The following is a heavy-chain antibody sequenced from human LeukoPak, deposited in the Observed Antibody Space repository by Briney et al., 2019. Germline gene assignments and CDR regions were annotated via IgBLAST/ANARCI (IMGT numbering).Heavy chain of an antibody. Sequence: GASVKVSCKASGYTFIGHYIHWVRQAPGQGLEWMGWINPNSGGTNYAQKFQGRVTMTRDTSISTAYMELSRLRSDDTAVYYCARDILAAAGTGSNDYWGQGTLVTVSS. D-gene: IGHD6-13*01. V-gene: IGHV1-2*02. J-gene: IGHJ4*02. CDR1: GYTFIGHY. CDR3: ARDILAAAGTGSNDY. CDR2: INPNSGGT.